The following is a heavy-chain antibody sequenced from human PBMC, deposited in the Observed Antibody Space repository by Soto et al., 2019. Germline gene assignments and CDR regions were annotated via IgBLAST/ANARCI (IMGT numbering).Heavy chain of an antibody. Sequence: ASVKVSCKASGYTFTSYAMHWVRQAPGQRLEWMGWINAGNGNTKYSQKFQGRVTITRDTSASTAYMELSSLRSEDTAVYYCARGSGYSYWDDYWGQGTLVTVSS. V-gene: IGHV1-3*01. CDR1: GYTFTSYA. CDR2: INAGNGNT. J-gene: IGHJ4*02. CDR3: ARGSGYSYWDDY. D-gene: IGHD3-22*01.